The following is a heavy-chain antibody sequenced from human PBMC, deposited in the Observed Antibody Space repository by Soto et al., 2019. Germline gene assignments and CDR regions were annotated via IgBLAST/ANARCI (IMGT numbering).Heavy chain of an antibody. CDR2: ISLYHHST. V-gene: IGHV1-46*01. CDR3: ARELYSCGGDCPYYMDY. J-gene: IGHJ4*02. CDR1: GYPFTDYF. Sequence: ASVKVSCKTSGYPFTDYFIHWVRQAPGQGLEWMGIISLYHHSTSYTQKFQGRLTVTADTSTTTVYMDLSSLTSEASAVYWCARELYSCGGDCPYYMDYWGQGTLVTVSS. D-gene: IGHD2-21*02.